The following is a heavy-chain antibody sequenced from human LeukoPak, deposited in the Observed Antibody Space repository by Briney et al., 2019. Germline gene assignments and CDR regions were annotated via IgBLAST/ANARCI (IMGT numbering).Heavy chain of an antibody. Sequence: PGGSLRLSCAASGFTSTTYVMSWVRQPPGKGLEWFSDISGSGERTYYADSVKGRFTISRDNSKNTLYLQMDSLRAEDTAVYYCAKGRGSSDYVFDYWGQGILVTVSS. CDR3: AKGRGSSDYVFDY. V-gene: IGHV3-23*01. CDR1: GFTSTTYV. D-gene: IGHD5-12*01. J-gene: IGHJ4*02. CDR2: ISGSGERT.